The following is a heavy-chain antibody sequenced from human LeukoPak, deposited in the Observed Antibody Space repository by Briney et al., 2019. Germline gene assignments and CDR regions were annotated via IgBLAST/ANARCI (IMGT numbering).Heavy chain of an antibody. CDR2: IYTSGST. J-gene: IGHJ6*04. CDR1: GGSISSYY. Sequence: SETLSLTCTVSGGSISSYYWRWIRQPAGKGLEWIGRIYTSGSTNYNPSLKSRVTMSVDTSKNQFSLKLGFVAAADTAVYYCARETVPDYYYGSGSYYRLNYYYYGMDVWGKGTTVTVSS. CDR3: ARETVPDYYYGSGSYYRLNYYYYGMDV. V-gene: IGHV4-4*07. D-gene: IGHD3-10*01.